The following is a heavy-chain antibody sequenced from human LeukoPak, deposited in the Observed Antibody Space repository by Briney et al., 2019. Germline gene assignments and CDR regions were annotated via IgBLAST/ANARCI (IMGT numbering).Heavy chain of an antibody. CDR2: ISAYNGNT. CDR1: GYTFTSYG. V-gene: IGHV1-18*01. Sequence: GASVKVSCKASGYTFTSYGISWVRQAPGQGLEWMGWISAYNGNTNYAQKLQGRVTMTTDTSTSTAYMELRSLRSDDTAVYYCARDHGSSWLYYYYYYMDVWDKGTTVTVSS. CDR3: ARDHGSSWLYYYYYYMDV. D-gene: IGHD6-13*01. J-gene: IGHJ6*03.